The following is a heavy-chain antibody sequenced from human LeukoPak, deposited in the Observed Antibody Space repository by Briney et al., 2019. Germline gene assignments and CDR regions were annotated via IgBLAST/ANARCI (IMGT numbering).Heavy chain of an antibody. CDR2: IYYSGST. V-gene: IGHV4-59*08. J-gene: IGHJ6*02. D-gene: IGHD7-27*01. Sequence: SETLSLTCTVSGGSISSYYWSWIRQPPGKGLEWIGYIYYSGSTNYNPSLKSRVTISVDTSKNQFSLKLSSVTAADTAVYYCARKLGYYYYGMVVWGQGTTVTVSS. CDR1: GGSISSYY. CDR3: ARKLGYYYYGMVV.